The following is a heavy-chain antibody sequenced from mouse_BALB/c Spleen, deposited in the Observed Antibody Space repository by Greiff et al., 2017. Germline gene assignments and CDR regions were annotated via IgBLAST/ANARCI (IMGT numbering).Heavy chain of an antibody. V-gene: IGHV5-12-1*01. CDR2: ISSGGGST. D-gene: IGHD2-10*02. J-gene: IGHJ2*01. CDR1: GFAFSSYD. CDR3: ASNPYGGFDY. Sequence: DVMLVESGGGLVKPGGSLKLSCAASGFAFSSYDMSWVRQTPEKRLEWVAYISSGGGSTYYPDTVKGRFTISRDNAKNTLYLQMRSLKSEATAICYCASNPYGGFDYWGQGTTLTVSS.